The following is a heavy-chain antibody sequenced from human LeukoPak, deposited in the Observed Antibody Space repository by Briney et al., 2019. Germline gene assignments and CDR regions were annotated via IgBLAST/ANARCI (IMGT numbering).Heavy chain of an antibody. CDR1: GGSFSGYY. CDR2: INHSGST. Sequence: PSETLSLTCAVYGGSFSGYYWSWIRQPPGKGLEWIGEINHSGSTNYNPSLKSRVTISVDTSKNQFSLKLSPVTAADTAVYYCARGSGGATFDYWGQGTLVTVSS. V-gene: IGHV4-34*01. D-gene: IGHD1-26*01. J-gene: IGHJ4*02. CDR3: ARGSGGATFDY.